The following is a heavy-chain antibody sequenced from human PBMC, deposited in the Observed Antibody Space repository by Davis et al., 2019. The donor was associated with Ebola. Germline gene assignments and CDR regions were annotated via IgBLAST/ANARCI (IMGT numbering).Heavy chain of an antibody. CDR1: GYTFTSYG. V-gene: IGHV1-18*04. CDR3: ARVEITAYCSGGSCYPDY. CDR2: ISAYNGNT. Sequence: ASVKVSCKASGYTFTSYGISWVRQAPGQGLEWMGWISAYNGNTNYAQKLQGRVTITTDTSTSTAYMELRSLRSDDTAVYYCARVEITAYCSGGSCYPDYWGQGTLVTVSS. J-gene: IGHJ4*02. D-gene: IGHD2-15*01.